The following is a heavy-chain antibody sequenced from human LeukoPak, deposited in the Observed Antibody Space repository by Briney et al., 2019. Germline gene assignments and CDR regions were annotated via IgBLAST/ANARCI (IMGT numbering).Heavy chain of an antibody. Sequence: AGGSLRLSCAASGFTFNSYAIHWVRQAPGKGLEWVAVISYDGSNKYYADSVKGRFTISRDNSKNTVYLQMNSLRVEDTAVYYCARDRSLGDFDYWGQGTLVTVSS. CDR3: ARDRSLGDFDY. J-gene: IGHJ4*02. D-gene: IGHD3-16*01. CDR1: GFTFNSYA. V-gene: IGHV3-30-3*01. CDR2: ISYDGSNK.